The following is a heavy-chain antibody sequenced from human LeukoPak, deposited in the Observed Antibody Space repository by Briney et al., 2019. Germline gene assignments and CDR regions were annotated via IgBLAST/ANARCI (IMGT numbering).Heavy chain of an antibody. Sequence: GASVRVSCKASGYIFSDYYIHWVRQAPGRGFEWMGWISRYSGATKLAQKFQGRVTLTRDTSISTAYVELSNLASDDTGVYYCVSWAGWNSEVASFAYWGQGTLDILSS. CDR3: VSWAGWNSEVASFAY. D-gene: IGHD1-1*01. CDR2: ISRYSGAT. J-gene: IGHJ4*02. V-gene: IGHV1-2*02. CDR1: GYIFSDYY.